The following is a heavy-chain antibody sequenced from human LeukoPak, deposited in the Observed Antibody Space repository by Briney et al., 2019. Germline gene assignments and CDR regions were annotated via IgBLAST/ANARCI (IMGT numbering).Heavy chain of an antibody. CDR1: GYTFTSYD. CDR3: ARGTGYSYGLDY. J-gene: IGHJ4*02. Sequence: ASVKVSCKASGYTFTSYDINWVRQATGQGLEWMGWMNPNSGNTGYAQKFQGRVTITTDESTSTAYMELSSLRSEDTAVYYCARGTGYSYGLDYWGQGTLVTVSS. CDR2: MNPNSGNT. D-gene: IGHD5-18*01. V-gene: IGHV1-8*01.